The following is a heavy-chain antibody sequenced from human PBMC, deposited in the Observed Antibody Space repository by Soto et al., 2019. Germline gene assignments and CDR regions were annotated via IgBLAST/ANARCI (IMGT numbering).Heavy chain of an antibody. CDR3: VRERGLSSFYGMDV. V-gene: IGHV3-21*01. CDR1: GFTLTTYT. CDR2: ITSSSGHI. J-gene: IGHJ6*02. Sequence: PGGSLRLSCEASGFTLTTYTMDWVRQASGKGLEWVSSITSSSGHIYYADSVKGRFTISRDSARNSLYLQMNSLRAEDTAVYYCVRERGLSSFYGMDVWGQGTTVTVSS. D-gene: IGHD3-10*01.